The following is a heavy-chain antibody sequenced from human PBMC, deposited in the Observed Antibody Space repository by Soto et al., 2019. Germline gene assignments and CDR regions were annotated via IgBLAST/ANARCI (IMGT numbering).Heavy chain of an antibody. CDR3: AREIRFLERGGMDV. D-gene: IGHD3-3*01. J-gene: IGHJ6*02. V-gene: IGHV3-48*02. CDR2: ISSSSSTI. CDR1: GFTFSSYS. Sequence: GGSLRLSCAASGFTFSSYSMNWVRQAPGKGLEWVSYISSSSSTIYYADSVKGRFTISRDNAKNSLYLQMNSLRDEDTAVYYCAREIRFLERGGMDVWGQGTTVTVSS.